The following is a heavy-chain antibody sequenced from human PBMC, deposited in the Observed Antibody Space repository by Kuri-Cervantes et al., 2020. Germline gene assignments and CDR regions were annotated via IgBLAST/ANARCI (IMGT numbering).Heavy chain of an antibody. Sequence: GESLKISCAASGFTFSSYGMHWVRQAPGKGLEWVAVISYDGSNKYYADSVKGRFTISRDNSKNTLYLQMNSLRAEDTAVYYCAKSSYGDYYYWGQGTLVTVSS. CDR1: GFTFSSYG. CDR3: AKSSYGDYYY. CDR2: ISYDGSNK. D-gene: IGHD4-17*01. J-gene: IGHJ4*02. V-gene: IGHV3-30*18.